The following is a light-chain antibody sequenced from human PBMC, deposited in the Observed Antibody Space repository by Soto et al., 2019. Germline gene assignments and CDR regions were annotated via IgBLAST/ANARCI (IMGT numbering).Light chain of an antibody. CDR3: LQYYNFSWT. CDR2: KAS. V-gene: IGKV1-5*03. Sequence: DIQMTQSPSTLSASVGDRVTITCRASQSISSWLAWYQQKPGKAPKLLIYKASSLESGVPSRFSGSGSGTEFTLTISSLQPDDFATYYCLQYYNFSWTFGQGTKVDIK. J-gene: IGKJ1*01. CDR1: QSISSW.